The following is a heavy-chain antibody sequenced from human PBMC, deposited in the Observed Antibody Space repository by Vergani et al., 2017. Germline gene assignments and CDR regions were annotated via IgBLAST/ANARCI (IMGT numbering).Heavy chain of an antibody. CDR2: IDWDDEK. D-gene: IGHD6-13*01. J-gene: IGHJ4*02. V-gene: IGHV2-70*04. CDR1: GFSFNTNDRTR. CDR3: VRTAWYYFDH. Sequence: QITLKESGPALVKPTQTLTLTCTFSGFSFNTNDRTRVSWIRQPPGGALEWLERIDWDDEKFFNASLRTRLTISKDASKNQVVLSMTNMDPVDTGTYYCVRTAWYYFDHWGQGTQVTVSS.